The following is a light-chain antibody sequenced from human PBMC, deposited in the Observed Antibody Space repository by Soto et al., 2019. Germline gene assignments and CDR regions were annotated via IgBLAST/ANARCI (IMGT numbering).Light chain of an antibody. CDR3: QQYDSSPYT. V-gene: IGKV3-20*01. J-gene: IGKJ2*01. Sequence: EIVLTQSPGTLSLSPGERATLSCRASQSVSSTYLAWYQQKPGQAPRLLIYGASSRETGIPDTFSGSGSGTAFTLTISRLEPEDFAVYYCQQYDSSPYTFGQGTKLEIK. CDR2: GAS. CDR1: QSVSSTY.